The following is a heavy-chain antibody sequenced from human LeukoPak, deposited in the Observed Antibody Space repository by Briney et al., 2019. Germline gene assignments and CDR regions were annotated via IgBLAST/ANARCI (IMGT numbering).Heavy chain of an antibody. V-gene: IGHV4-34*01. CDR3: ARRRQGTMVRGVIKYFDY. CDR2: INHSGST. J-gene: IGHJ4*02. CDR1: GGSFSGYY. D-gene: IGHD3-10*01. Sequence: SETQSLTCAVYGGSFSGYYWSWLRQPPGKGLEWIGEINHSGSTNYNPSLKSRVTISVDTSKNQFSLKLSSVTAADTAVYYCARRRQGTMVRGVIKYFDYWGQGTLVTVSS.